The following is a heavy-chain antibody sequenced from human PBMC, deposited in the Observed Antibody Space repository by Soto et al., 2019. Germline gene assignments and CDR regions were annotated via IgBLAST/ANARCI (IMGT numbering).Heavy chain of an antibody. CDR3: AHSNYDFWSGYRTTFDY. CDR2: IYWDDDK. Sequence: SGPTLVNPTQTLTLTCTFSGFSLSTSGVGVGWIRQPPGKALEWLALIYWDDDKRYSPSLKSRLTITKDTSKNQVVLTMTNMDPVDTATYYCAHSNYDFWSGYRTTFDYWGQGTLVTVSS. D-gene: IGHD3-3*01. V-gene: IGHV2-5*02. J-gene: IGHJ4*02. CDR1: GFSLSTSGVG.